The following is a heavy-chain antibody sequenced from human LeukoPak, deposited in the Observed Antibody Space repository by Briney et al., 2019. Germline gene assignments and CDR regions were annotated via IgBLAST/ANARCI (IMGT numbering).Heavy chain of an antibody. CDR3: ARGWATRYINT. CDR1: GGSISSGDYY. J-gene: IGHJ4*02. Sequence: PSQTLSLTCAVSGGSISSGDYYWSWIRQPPGKGLEWIGYIYYCGSTYYNPSLKSRVTISVDTSKHQFSLKLSSVTAADTAVYYCARGWATRYINTWGKGTLVTVSS. D-gene: IGHD4-11*01. V-gene: IGHV4-30-4*08. CDR2: IYYCGST.